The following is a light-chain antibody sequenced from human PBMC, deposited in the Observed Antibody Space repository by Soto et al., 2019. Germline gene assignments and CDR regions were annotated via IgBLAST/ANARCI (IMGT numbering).Light chain of an antibody. Sequence: DIQMTQSPSSLSASVGDRVTITCQASQDISNYLNWYQQKPRKAPQLLIYDASNLETGVPSRFSGSGSGTDFTFTISSLQPEDIATYYYQQYDNLPPYTFGQGTKLEIK. J-gene: IGKJ2*01. V-gene: IGKV1-33*01. CDR1: QDISNY. CDR2: DAS. CDR3: QQYDNLPPYT.